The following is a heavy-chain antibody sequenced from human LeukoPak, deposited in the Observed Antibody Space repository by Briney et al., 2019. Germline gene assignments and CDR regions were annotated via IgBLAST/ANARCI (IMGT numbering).Heavy chain of an antibody. Sequence: SETLSVTCAVSGGSISSSNWWSWVRQPPGKGLEWIGEIYHSGSTNYNPSLKSRATISVDKSKNQFSLKLSSVTAADTAVYYCAKAEIAVAGNFDYWGQGTLVTVSS. V-gene: IGHV4-4*02. CDR3: AKAEIAVAGNFDY. J-gene: IGHJ4*02. CDR2: IYHSGST. CDR1: GGSISSSNW. D-gene: IGHD6-19*01.